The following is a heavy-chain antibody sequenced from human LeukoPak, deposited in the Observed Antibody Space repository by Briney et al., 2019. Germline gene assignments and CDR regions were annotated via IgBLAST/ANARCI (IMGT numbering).Heavy chain of an antibody. CDR1: GGSITSSSAYN. CDR3: ARPGDSTPRSNWFDP. J-gene: IGHJ5*02. D-gene: IGHD6-13*01. Sequence: SETLSLTCTVSGGSITSSSAYNWGWIRQPPGKGLEWIGTIHSRGSTYLNPSLKSRVTISVDTSKNQFSLKLSSVTAADTAVYYCARPGDSTPRSNWFDPWGQGTLVTVSS. V-gene: IGHV4-39*07. CDR2: IHSRGST.